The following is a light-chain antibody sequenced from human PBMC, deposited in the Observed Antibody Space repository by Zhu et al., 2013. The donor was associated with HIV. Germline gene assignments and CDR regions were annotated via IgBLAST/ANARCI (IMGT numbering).Light chain of an antibody. CDR2: EVT. V-gene: IGLV2-8*01. CDR3: SSYTSDSTV. Sequence: QSALTQPPSASGSPGQSVTISCTGTSSDVGGYNYVSWYQQHPGKAPKLMIYEVTKRPSGVPDRFSGSKSGNTASLTVSGLQAEDEADYYCSSYTSDSTVFGGGTKLTVL. J-gene: IGLJ2*01. CDR1: SSDVGGYNY.